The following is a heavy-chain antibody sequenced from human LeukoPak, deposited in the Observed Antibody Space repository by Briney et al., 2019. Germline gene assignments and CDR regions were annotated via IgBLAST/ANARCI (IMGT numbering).Heavy chain of an antibody. J-gene: IGHJ5*02. V-gene: IGHV4-59*01. D-gene: IGHD1-1*01. CDR2: VYYSGST. Sequence: SETLSLTCTVSGGSIISYYWSWIRQPPGRGLEWIGYVYYSGSTKNNPSLNSRVTMSVDRSKNQFSLKLSSVTAADTAVYYCARSKHAYNWGWFHPCGRGTLVTVSS. CDR3: ARSKHAYNWGWFHP. CDR1: GGSIISYY.